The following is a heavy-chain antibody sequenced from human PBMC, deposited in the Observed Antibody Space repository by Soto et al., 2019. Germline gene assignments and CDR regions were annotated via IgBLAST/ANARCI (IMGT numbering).Heavy chain of an antibody. J-gene: IGHJ5*02. D-gene: IGHD1-26*01. CDR2: IYSGGST. V-gene: IGHV3-53*01. CDR1: GFTVSSNY. CDR3: ARDLRGPRGCWFDP. Sequence: GSLRLSCAASGFTVSSNYMSWVRQAPGKGLEWVSVIYSGGSTYYADSVKGRFTISRDNSKNTLYLQMNSLRAEDTAVYYCARDLRGPRGCWFDPWGQGTLVTVSS.